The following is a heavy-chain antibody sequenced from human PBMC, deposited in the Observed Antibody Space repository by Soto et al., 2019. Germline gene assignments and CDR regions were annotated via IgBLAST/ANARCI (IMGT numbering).Heavy chain of an antibody. CDR1: GYSFTSYW. V-gene: IGHV5-51*01. CDR2: ISPGDSDT. D-gene: IGHD2-15*01. Sequence: GESLKISCEGSGYSFTSYWIGWVRQMPGKGLEWMGIISPGDSDTRYSPSFQGQVTISDDKSISTVYLQWTSLKASDTAMYYCARENLAYCDGGTCYGGFDIWGQGTMVTVSS. J-gene: IGHJ3*02. CDR3: ARENLAYCDGGTCYGGFDI.